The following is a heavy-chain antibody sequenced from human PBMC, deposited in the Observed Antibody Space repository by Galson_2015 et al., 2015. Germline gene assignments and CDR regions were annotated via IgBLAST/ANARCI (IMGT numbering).Heavy chain of an antibody. CDR1: GFTFSSYG. Sequence: SLRLSCAASGFTFSSYGIHWVRQAPGKGLEWVANIKQDGSEKYYVDSVKGRFTISRDNAKDSLYLQMSSLRAEDTALYYCARDWAQGAADVWGLGTMVTVSS. CDR3: ARDWAQGAADV. CDR2: IKQDGSEK. D-gene: IGHD1-26*01. J-gene: IGHJ3*01. V-gene: IGHV3-7*01.